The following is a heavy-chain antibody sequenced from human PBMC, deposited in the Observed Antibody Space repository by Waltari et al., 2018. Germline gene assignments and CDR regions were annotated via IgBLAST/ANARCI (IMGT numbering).Heavy chain of an antibody. J-gene: IGHJ4*02. D-gene: IGHD3-10*01. CDR1: GGSIKNPNHY. CDR3: ATPYGSGTNFDY. Sequence: QLQLQESGPGLVKPSGTLSLACAVSGGSIKNPNHYWGWVRHPPGKGLEFIVSVYYTGNTYYHPSLLRRVTISVETSKNKFSLRLTSVTAADTAVYYCATPYGSGTNFDYWGQGTLVTVSS. CDR2: VYYTGNT. V-gene: IGHV4-39*01.